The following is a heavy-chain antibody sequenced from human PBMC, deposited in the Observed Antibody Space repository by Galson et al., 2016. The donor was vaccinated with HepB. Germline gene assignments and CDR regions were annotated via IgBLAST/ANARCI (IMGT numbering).Heavy chain of an antibody. Sequence: SETLSLTCTVSGGSISSSNYYWDWIRQPPGKGLEWIGEVNHSGSTNYNPSLKSRVTISVDTSKNQFSLNLNSVTAADTAVYYCARERGGYCTSTTCERGQLLYWGQGTLVAVSS. CDR3: ARERGGYCTSTTCERGQLLY. D-gene: IGHD2-2*01. V-gene: IGHV4-39*07. J-gene: IGHJ4*02. CDR1: GGSISSSNYY. CDR2: VNHSGST.